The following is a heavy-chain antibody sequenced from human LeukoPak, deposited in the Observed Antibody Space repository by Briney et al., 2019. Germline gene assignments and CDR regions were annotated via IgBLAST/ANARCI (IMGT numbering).Heavy chain of an antibody. J-gene: IGHJ2*01. CDR3: ARGQVDFWRRYSYWYFDL. CDR2: INHSGGA. CDR1: GGSFSDFS. Sequence: PSETLSLTCAIFGGSFSDFSWTWIRQPPGKGREWIGEINHSGGANYNPSLESRAAVSADMSKKQISLTLRSVTAADTAVYYCARGQVDFWRRYSYWYFDLWGRGTLVTVSS. V-gene: IGHV4-34*01. D-gene: IGHD3-3*01.